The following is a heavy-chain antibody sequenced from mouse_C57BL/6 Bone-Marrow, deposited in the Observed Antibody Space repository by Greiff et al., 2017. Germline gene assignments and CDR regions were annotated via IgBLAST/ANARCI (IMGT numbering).Heavy chain of an antibody. V-gene: IGHV14-3*01. CDR2: IDPANGNT. CDR1: GFHIKNYY. CDR3: AGFPWFAY. J-gene: IGHJ3*01. Sequence: VQLQQSVAELVRPGASVKLSCTASGFHIKNYYMHWVQQRPEKGLAWIARIDPANGNTKYAPKFQGKATITADTSSNTAYLQLSSLKSEDTAIYYLAGFPWFAYWGQGTLVTVSA.